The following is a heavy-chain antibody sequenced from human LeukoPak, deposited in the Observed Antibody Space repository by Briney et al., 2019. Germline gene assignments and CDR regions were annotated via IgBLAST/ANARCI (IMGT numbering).Heavy chain of an antibody. CDR1: GFTFSSYG. D-gene: IGHD2-8*01. CDR3: ARDFNGVSLDY. V-gene: IGHV3-33*01. CDR2: IWYDGSNK. J-gene: IGHJ4*02. Sequence: GGSLRLSCAASGFTFSSYGMHWVRQAPGKGLEWVAVIWYDGSNKYYADSVKGRFTISRDNSKNTLYLQMNSLRAEDMAVYYCARDFNGVSLDYWGQGTLVTVSS.